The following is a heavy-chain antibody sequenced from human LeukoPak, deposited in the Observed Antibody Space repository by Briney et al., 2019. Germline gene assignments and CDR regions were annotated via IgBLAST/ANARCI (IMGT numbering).Heavy chain of an antibody. CDR1: GFTFSSYS. D-gene: IGHD3-9*01. J-gene: IGHJ6*02. Sequence: GGSLRLSCAASGFTFSSYSMNWVRQAPGKGLEWVSSISSSSSYIYYADSVKGRFTISRDNAKNSLYLQMNSLRAEDTAVYYCARLLRLRYFDWFVMDVWGQGTTVTVSS. CDR2: ISSSSSYI. V-gene: IGHV3-21*01. CDR3: ARLLRLRYFDWFVMDV.